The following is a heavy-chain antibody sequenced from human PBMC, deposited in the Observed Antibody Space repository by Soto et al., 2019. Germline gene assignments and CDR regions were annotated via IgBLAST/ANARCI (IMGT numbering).Heavy chain of an antibody. D-gene: IGHD1-26*01. CDR2: IYYSGST. V-gene: IGHV4-39*01. CDR3: ARLQGGKWELPRPAFDY. J-gene: IGHJ4*02. Sequence: QLQLQESGPGLVKPSETLSLTCTVSGGSISSSSYYWGWIRQPPGKGLEWIGSIYYSGSTYYNPSLKSRVTISEDTSKNQFSLKLSSVTAADTAVYYCARLQGGKWELPRPAFDYWGQGTLVTVSS. CDR1: GGSISSSSYY.